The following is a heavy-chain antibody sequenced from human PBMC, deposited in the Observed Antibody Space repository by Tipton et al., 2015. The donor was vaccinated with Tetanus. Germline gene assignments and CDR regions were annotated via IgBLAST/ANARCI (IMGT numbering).Heavy chain of an antibody. CDR2: SWYDGTDK. Sequence: TASGFIFSSYGIHWVRQAPGKGLEWVAVSWYDGTDKYYADSVKGRFTISRDNSKNTLYLQMYSLRAEDTAVYYCAREADCSGGSCFSGDFDNWGQGTQVTVSS. J-gene: IGHJ4*02. CDR1: GFIFSSYG. V-gene: IGHV3-33*01. CDR3: AREADCSGGSCFSGDFDN. D-gene: IGHD2-15*01.